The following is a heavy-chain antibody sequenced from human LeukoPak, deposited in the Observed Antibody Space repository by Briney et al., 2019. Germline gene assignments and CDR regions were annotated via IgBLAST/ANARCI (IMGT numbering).Heavy chain of an antibody. V-gene: IGHV3-30-3*01. J-gene: IGHJ5*02. CDR3: ARDGPVLRYFDWLHTNWFDP. Sequence: GGSLRLSCAASGFTFSSYAMHWVRQAPGKGLEWVAVISYDGSNKYYADSVKGRFTISRDNSKNTLYLQMNSLRAEDTAVYYCARDGPVLRYFDWLHTNWFDPWGQETLVTVSS. CDR1: GFTFSSYA. CDR2: ISYDGSNK. D-gene: IGHD3-9*01.